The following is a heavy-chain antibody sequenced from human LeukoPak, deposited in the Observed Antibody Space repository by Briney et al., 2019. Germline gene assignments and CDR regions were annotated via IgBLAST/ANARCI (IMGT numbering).Heavy chain of an antibody. Sequence: GGSLRLSCAASGFTVSSNYMSWVRQAPGKGLEWVSVIYSGGSTFYADSVKGRFSISRDNSKNTLYLQMNSLRAEDTAVYYCTTDPWELPKDYWGQGSLVTVSS. D-gene: IGHD1-26*01. CDR2: IYSGGST. CDR1: GFTVSSNY. V-gene: IGHV3-53*01. CDR3: TTDPWELPKDY. J-gene: IGHJ4*02.